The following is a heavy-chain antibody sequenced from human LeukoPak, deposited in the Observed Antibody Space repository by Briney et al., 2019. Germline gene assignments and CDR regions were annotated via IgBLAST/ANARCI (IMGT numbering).Heavy chain of an antibody. D-gene: IGHD3-10*01. CDR3: AREGHYYASGSGAFDI. J-gene: IGHJ3*02. CDR2: IYYSGST. Sequence: PSETLSLTCTVSGGSISSYYWSWIRQPPGKGLEWIGYIYYSGSTNYNPSLKSRVTMSVDTSKNQFSLKLSSVTTADTAVYYCAREGHYYASGSGAFDIWGQGTKIAVSS. CDR1: GGSISSYY. V-gene: IGHV4-59*01.